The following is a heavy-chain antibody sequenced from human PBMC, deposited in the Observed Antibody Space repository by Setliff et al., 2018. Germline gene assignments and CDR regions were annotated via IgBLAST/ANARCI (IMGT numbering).Heavy chain of an antibody. V-gene: IGHV3-20*04. CDR1: GFTFDDYG. Sequence: PGESLKISCAASGFTFDDYGMSWVRQGPGKGLECVSGTNWNGGSTGYSDSVKGRFTISRDNAKNSLYLQMNSLRAEDTAVYYCARDPRYGLGSYSGSIKYGVDVWGQGTTVTVSS. CDR3: ARDPRYGLGSYSGSIKYGVDV. J-gene: IGHJ6*02. CDR2: TNWNGGST. D-gene: IGHD3-10*01.